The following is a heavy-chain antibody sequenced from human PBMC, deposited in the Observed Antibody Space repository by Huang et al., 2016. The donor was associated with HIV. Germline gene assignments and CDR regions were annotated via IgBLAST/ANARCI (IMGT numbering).Heavy chain of an antibody. CDR1: GGSIRSDNYY. V-gene: IGHV4-39*02. J-gene: IGHJ4*02. Sequence: QLQLQESGPGLVKPSETLSLTCTVSGGSIRSDNYYWGWSRQPPGRGLEWIGSIYYRGSTYYNPSLKRRVTITVDTSKNHFSLRMRSVTAADTAVYYCARLPGSITMIRGVITDPYWGQGTLVTVSS. D-gene: IGHD3-10*01. CDR2: IYYRGST. CDR3: ARLPGSITMIRGVITDPY.